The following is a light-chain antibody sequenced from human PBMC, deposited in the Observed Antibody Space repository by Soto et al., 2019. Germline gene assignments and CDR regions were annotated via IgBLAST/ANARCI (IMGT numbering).Light chain of an antibody. CDR3: SSYRSGSTLV. CDR1: SSDDGGSNY. CDR2: DVN. J-gene: IGLJ2*01. Sequence: QSARTQPASVSGSPGQSITISCTGTSSDDGGSNYVSWYQQHPGKAPKLMIYDVNNRPSGISNRFSGSKSGNTASLTISGLQAEDEADYYCSSYRSGSTLVFGGGTKLTVL. V-gene: IGLV2-14*01.